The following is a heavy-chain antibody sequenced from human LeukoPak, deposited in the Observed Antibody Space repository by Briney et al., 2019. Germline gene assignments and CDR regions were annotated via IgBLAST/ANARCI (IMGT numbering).Heavy chain of an antibody. CDR1: GFTFSSYV. CDR2: ISFDGSNK. D-gene: IGHD3-9*01. CDR3: ARDFGWLSGFDY. J-gene: IGHJ4*02. Sequence: GGSLRLSCAASGFTFSSYVMHWVRQAPGEGLEWVAVISFDGSNKYYGDSLKGRFTISRDNSKNTLYLQMNSLRGEDMAIYYCARDFGWLSGFDYWGQGSLVTVCS. V-gene: IGHV3-30-3*01.